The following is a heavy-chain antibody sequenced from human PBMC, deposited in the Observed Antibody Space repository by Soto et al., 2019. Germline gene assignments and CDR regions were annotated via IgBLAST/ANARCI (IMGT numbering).Heavy chain of an antibody. Sequence: GGSLRLSCAASGFIFSGSTMHWVRQASGKGLEWVGRIRSKGNTYVAQHAASVKGRFTISRDYPEKIAYLHMNSLKTADTAVYYCTTDPSGYYTLGSLAPGGKGTRVTVS. CDR1: GFIFSGST. CDR3: TTDPSGYYTLGSLAP. CDR2: IRSKGNTYVA. V-gene: IGHV3-73*01. J-gene: IGHJ5*02. D-gene: IGHD3-3*01.